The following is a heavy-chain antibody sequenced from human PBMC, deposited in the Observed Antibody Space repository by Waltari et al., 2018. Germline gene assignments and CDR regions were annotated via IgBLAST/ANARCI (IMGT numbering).Heavy chain of an antibody. D-gene: IGHD2-8*02. CDR1: GGSISSHY. CDR3: ARYYWWGLDY. CDR2: IYYSGST. Sequence: QVQLQESGPGLVKPSETLSLTCTVSGGSISSHYWSWIRQPPGKGLEWIGYIYYSGSTNYNPSLKSRVTISVDTSKNQFSLKLSSVTAADTAVYYCARYYWWGLDYWGQGTLVTVSS. J-gene: IGHJ4*02. V-gene: IGHV4-59*11.